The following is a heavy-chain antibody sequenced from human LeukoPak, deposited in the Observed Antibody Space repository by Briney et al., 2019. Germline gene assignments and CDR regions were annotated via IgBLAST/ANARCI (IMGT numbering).Heavy chain of an antibody. CDR3: VRGLCGWRGYYEDPYYYYMDV. V-gene: IGHV3-53*01. J-gene: IGHJ6*03. CDR1: GFTISSNY. D-gene: IGHD3-3*01. CDR2: IYSCGST. Sequence: PSETLSLTCTAAGFTISSNYMSWVRQPQGQGLERVWVIYSCGSTYYADSLKVRFTISIAISKTKQYLQMNILTADAATVDYCVRGLCGWRGYYEDPYYYYMDVWGKGTTVTVSS.